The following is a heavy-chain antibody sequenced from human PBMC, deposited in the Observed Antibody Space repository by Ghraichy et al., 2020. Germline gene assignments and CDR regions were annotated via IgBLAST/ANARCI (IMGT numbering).Heavy chain of an antibody. D-gene: IGHD4-17*01. V-gene: IGHV4-30-2*01. Sequence: SETLSLTCAVSGGSISSGGYSWSWIRQPPGKGLEWIGYIYHSGSTYYNPSLKSRVTISVDRSKNQFSLKLSSVTAADTAVYYCARIRSWDYYYMDVWGKGTTVTVSS. CDR2: IYHSGST. CDR1: GGSISSGGYS. CDR3: ARIRSWDYYYMDV. J-gene: IGHJ6*03.